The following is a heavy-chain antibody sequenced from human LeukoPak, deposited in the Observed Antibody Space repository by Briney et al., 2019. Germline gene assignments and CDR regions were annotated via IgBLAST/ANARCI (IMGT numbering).Heavy chain of an antibody. CDR3: ARASGYDSSLFDY. CDR1: GGSVSSGSYY. J-gene: IGHJ4*02. CDR2: IYYSGST. D-gene: IGHD5-12*01. V-gene: IGHV4-61*01. Sequence: PSETLSLTCTVSGGSVSSGSYYWSWIRQPPGKGLEWIGYIYYSGSTNYNPSLKSRVTISVDTSKNQFSLKLSSVTAADTAVYYCARASGYDSSLFDYWGQGTLVTVSS.